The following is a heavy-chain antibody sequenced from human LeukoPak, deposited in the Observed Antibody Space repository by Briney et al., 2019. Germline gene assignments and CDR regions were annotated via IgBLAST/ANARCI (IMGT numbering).Heavy chain of an antibody. CDR3: ARPVEMSVNAFDI. V-gene: IGHV5-51*01. Sequence: GESLNISCKGSGYNFTNNWIGWVRQMPGKGLDWMGIIYPGDSDTTYSPSFQGQVTISADKSISTAFLQWSSLKASDTAMYYCARPVEMSVNAFDIWGQGTMVTVSS. CDR1: GYNFTNNW. D-gene: IGHD5-24*01. CDR2: IYPGDSDT. J-gene: IGHJ3*02.